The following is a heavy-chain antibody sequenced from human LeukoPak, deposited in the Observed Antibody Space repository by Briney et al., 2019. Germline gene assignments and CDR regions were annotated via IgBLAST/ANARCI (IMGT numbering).Heavy chain of an antibody. D-gene: IGHD3-10*01. CDR2: INHSGST. J-gene: IGHJ3*02. Sequence: PSETLSLTCAVYGGSFSGYYWSWIRQPPGKGLEWIGEINHSGSTNYNPSLKSRVTISVDTSKNQFSLKLGSVTAADTAVYYCARTIRITMVRGVKAGAFDIWGQGTMVTVSS. CDR3: ARTIRITMVRGVKAGAFDI. V-gene: IGHV4-34*01. CDR1: GGSFSGYY.